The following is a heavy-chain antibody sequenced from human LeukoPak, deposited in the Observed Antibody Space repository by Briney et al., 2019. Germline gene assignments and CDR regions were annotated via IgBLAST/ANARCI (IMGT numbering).Heavy chain of an antibody. CDR3: ARDMALMVRGVSDY. CDR2: INPNSGGT. Sequence: GASVKVSCKASGYTFTGYYIHWVRQAPGQGLEWMGWINPNSGGTNYAQKFQGRVTMTRDTSISTAYMELSRLRSDDTAVYYCARDMALMVRGVSDYWGQGTLVTVSS. J-gene: IGHJ4*02. CDR1: GYTFTGYY. D-gene: IGHD3-10*01. V-gene: IGHV1-2*02.